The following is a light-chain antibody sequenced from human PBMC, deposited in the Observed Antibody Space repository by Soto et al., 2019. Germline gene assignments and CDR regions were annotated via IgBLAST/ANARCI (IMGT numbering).Light chain of an antibody. Sequence: LTQSPSVSVAPGQTVSITCGGYNIGSKSVHWYQQKPGQAPVLVVYDDSDRRSGIPERLSGSNSGNTATLTITRVEAGDEADYHCLVWDSRSEHYVFGTGTKVTVL. CDR1: NIGSKS. V-gene: IGLV3-21*02. J-gene: IGLJ1*01. CDR2: DDS. CDR3: LVWDSRSEHYV.